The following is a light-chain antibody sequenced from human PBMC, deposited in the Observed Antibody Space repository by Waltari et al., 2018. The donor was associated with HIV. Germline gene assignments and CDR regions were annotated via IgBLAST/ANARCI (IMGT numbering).Light chain of an antibody. CDR1: QSLVSSDGNTY. CDR2: KVS. CDR3: MQATHWPPVT. Sequence: DVVMTQSPLSLPVTLGQPASISCRSSQSLVSSDGNTYLNWFQQRPGQSPRRLIYKVSKLDTGVPDRFSGSGSGTDFTLKISRVEAEDVGLYYCMQATHWPPVTFGQGTKLEIK. V-gene: IGKV2-30*01. J-gene: IGKJ2*01.